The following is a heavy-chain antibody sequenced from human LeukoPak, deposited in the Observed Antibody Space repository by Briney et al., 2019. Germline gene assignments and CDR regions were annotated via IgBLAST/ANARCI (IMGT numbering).Heavy chain of an antibody. V-gene: IGHV3-23*01. D-gene: IGHD3-10*01. Sequence: GGSLRLSCVASGFTFRAYAMTWVRQAPGKGLEWVSSISESGGKTYYADPGKGRFTISRDNSKNMLYLQMNNLRDEDTALYYCAKGVKAWGQGTLVTVSS. CDR1: GFTFRAYA. CDR2: ISESGGKT. J-gene: IGHJ5*02. CDR3: AKGVKA.